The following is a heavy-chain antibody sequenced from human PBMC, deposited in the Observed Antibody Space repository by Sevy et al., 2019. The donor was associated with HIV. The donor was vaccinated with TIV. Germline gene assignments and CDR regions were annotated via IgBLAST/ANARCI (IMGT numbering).Heavy chain of an antibody. CDR3: AKDTRDFSGGTCYSAPLYNWFDP. Sequence: GGSLRLSCVGSEFTFSYYGMHWVRQAPGKGLEWVAAIWYDGSNKYYADSVKGRFTISKDNSKNTLYLQMNSLRAEDTAVYYCAKDTRDFSGGTCYSAPLYNWFDPWGQGTLVTVSS. D-gene: IGHD2-15*01. J-gene: IGHJ5*02. V-gene: IGHV3-33*03. CDR1: EFTFSYYG. CDR2: IWYDGSNK.